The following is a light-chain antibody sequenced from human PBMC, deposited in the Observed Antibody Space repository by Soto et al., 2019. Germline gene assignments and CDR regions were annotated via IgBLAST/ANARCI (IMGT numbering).Light chain of an antibody. Sequence: EIVMTQSPATLSVSPGETATLSCGASQSAGSAVAWYQHKPGQAPRLLIVAASIRATGVPGRFSGGGSGTEFTLTISSLQSEDFAVYYCQQYKNWPPLTFGGGTTVEIK. V-gene: IGKV3-15*01. CDR2: AAS. CDR3: QQYKNWPPLT. CDR1: QSAGSA. J-gene: IGKJ4*01.